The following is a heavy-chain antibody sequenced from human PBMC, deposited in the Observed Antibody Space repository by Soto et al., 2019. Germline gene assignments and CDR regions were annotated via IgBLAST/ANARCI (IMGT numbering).Heavy chain of an antibody. CDR1: GGTFSSYA. D-gene: IGHD1-26*01. CDR2: IIPIFGTA. Sequence: QVQLVQSGAEVKKPGSSVKVSCKASGGTFSSYAISWVRQAPGQGLEWMGGIIPIFGTANYAQKFQGRVTITADESTSTAYMELSSLRSEDTDVYYCARESRVVGAPYFDYWGQGTLVTVSS. CDR3: ARESRVVGAPYFDY. V-gene: IGHV1-69*12. J-gene: IGHJ4*02.